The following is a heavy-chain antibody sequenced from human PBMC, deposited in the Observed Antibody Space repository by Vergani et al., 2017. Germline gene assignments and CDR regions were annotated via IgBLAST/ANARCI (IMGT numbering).Heavy chain of an antibody. J-gene: IGHJ6*03. Sequence: QVQLVQSGAEVKKPGASVKVSCKASGYTFTGYYMHWVRQAPGQGLEWMGWINTSSGCTNYAQKFQGWVTMTRDKSISTAYVELRRRRSDDPAVYYCARDCEQVGATSYYMDVWGKGTTVTVSS. CDR3: ARDCEQVGATSYYMDV. CDR2: INTSSGCT. D-gene: IGHD1-26*01. V-gene: IGHV1-2*04. CDR1: GYTFTGYY.